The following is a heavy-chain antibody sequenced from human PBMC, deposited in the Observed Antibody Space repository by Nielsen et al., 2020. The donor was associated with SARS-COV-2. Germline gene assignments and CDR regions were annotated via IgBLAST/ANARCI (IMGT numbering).Heavy chain of an antibody. V-gene: IGHV3-30*18. Sequence: WIRQPPGKGLEWVAVISYGGSNKYYADSVKGRFTISRDNSKNTLYLQMNSLRAEDTAVYCCAKDLRRITMVRGVMGGGMDVWGQGTTVTVSS. D-gene: IGHD3-10*01. CDR2: ISYGGSNK. J-gene: IGHJ6*02. CDR3: AKDLRRITMVRGVMGGGMDV.